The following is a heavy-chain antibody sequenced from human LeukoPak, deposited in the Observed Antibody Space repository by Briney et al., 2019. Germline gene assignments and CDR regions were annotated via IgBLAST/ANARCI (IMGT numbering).Heavy chain of an antibody. CDR3: ARYLRKLYGRGGDYYFYMDV. CDR2: IKEDGSDK. Sequence: GGSLRLSCAASGFMFSSSWMAWVRQAPGKGLEWVANIKEDGSDKNYVDSMKGRFTISRDNAKNSLYLQMNSLKAEDTALFYCARYLRKLYGRGGDYYFYMDVWGKGTTVTVSS. D-gene: IGHD4-17*01. J-gene: IGHJ6*03. CDR1: GFMFSSSW. V-gene: IGHV3-7*03.